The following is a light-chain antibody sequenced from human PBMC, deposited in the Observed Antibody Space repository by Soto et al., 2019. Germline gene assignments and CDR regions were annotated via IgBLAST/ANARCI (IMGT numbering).Light chain of an antibody. Sequence: DIVMTQSPDSLAVFLGESATINCKSSQSVLYRSNSKNYLAWYQQKPGQPPKLLIYWASTRESGVPDRFSGSGSGTDFTLTISSLQAEDVAVYYCQQSYTSPWTFGQGTKVEIK. CDR1: QSVLYRSNSKNY. V-gene: IGKV4-1*01. CDR3: QQSYTSPWT. CDR2: WAS. J-gene: IGKJ1*01.